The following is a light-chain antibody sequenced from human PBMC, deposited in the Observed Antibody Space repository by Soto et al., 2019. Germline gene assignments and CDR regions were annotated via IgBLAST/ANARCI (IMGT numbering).Light chain of an antibody. CDR2: DVS. V-gene: IGLV2-14*03. CDR1: SSDVGAYNF. J-gene: IGLJ1*01. CDR3: RSYTSSSTHV. Sequence: QSALTQPASVSGSPGQSIPISCTGTSSDVGAYNFVSWYQHHPGKVPNLMMFDVSSRPSGVSDRFAGSKSGNPSPLTISGLQSEDEGDYCCRSYTSSSTHVFGSGTKLTV.